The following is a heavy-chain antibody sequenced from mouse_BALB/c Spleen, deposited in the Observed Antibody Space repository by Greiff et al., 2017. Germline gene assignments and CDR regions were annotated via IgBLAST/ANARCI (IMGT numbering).Heavy chain of an antibody. CDR2: FYPGSGSI. Sequence: QVQLKESGAELVKPGASVKLSCKASGYTFTEYIIHWVKQRSGQGLEWIGWFYPGSGSIKYNEKFKDKATLTADKSSSTVYMELSRLTSEDSAVYFCARHEDGGYYDYDYAMDYWGQGTSVTVSS. V-gene: IGHV1-62-2*01. D-gene: IGHD2-4*01. CDR1: GYTFTEYI. CDR3: ARHEDGGYYDYDYAMDY. J-gene: IGHJ4*01.